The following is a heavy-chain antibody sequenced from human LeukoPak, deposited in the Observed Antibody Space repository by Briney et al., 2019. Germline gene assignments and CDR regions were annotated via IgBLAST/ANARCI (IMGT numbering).Heavy chain of an antibody. CDR2: IIPIFGTA. Sequence: SVKVSCKASGGTFSSYAISWVRQAPGQGLEWVGGIIPIFGTANYAQKFQGRVTITTDESTSKAYMELSSLRSEDTAVYYCARPGLTVTTYAFDIWGQGTMVTVSS. V-gene: IGHV1-69*05. CDR1: GGTFSSYA. CDR3: ARPGLTVTTYAFDI. J-gene: IGHJ3*02. D-gene: IGHD4-11*01.